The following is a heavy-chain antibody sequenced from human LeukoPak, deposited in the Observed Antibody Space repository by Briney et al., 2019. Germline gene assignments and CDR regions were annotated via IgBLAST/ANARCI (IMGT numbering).Heavy chain of an antibody. J-gene: IGHJ6*02. CDR1: GFTFSSYW. D-gene: IGHD6-19*01. CDR2: INSDGSST. Sequence: PGGSLRLSCAASGFTFSSYWMHWVRQAPGKGLVWVSRINSDGSSTSYADSVKGRFTISRDNAKNTLYLQMNSLRAEDTAVYYCAREYSSGWTPIYRTRPGTYGMDVWGQGTTVTVSS. V-gene: IGHV3-74*01. CDR3: AREYSSGWTPIYRTRPGTYGMDV.